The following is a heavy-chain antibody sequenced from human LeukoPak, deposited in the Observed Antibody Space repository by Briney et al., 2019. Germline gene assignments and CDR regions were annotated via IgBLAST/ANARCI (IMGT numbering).Heavy chain of an antibody. V-gene: IGHV3-21*01. Sequence: GGSLRLSCAASGFTFSSYSMNWVRQAPGKGLEWVSSISSSSSYIYYADSVKGRFTISRDNAKNSLYLQMNSLRAEDTAVYYCARDGYGDYEGGYFDYWGQGTLATVSS. CDR1: GFTFSSYS. CDR2: ISSSSSYI. J-gene: IGHJ4*02. D-gene: IGHD4-17*01. CDR3: ARDGYGDYEGGYFDY.